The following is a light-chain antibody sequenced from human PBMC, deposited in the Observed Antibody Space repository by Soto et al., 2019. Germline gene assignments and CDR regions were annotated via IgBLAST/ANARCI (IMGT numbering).Light chain of an antibody. Sequence: QSALTQPASVSGPPGQSITISCTGTSSDVGAYNYVSWYQHHPGKAPRLVIYDVTNRPSGISDRFSGSKSGNTVSLTISGLLAEDEADYYCTSYTSTSTYVFGTGTKVTVL. V-gene: IGLV2-14*01. CDR1: SSDVGAYNY. CDR2: DVT. CDR3: TSYTSTSTYV. J-gene: IGLJ1*01.